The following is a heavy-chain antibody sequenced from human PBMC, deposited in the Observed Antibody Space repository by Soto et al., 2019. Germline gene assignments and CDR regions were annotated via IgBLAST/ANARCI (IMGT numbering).Heavy chain of an antibody. Sequence: SETLSLTCTVSGGSISSSSYYWGWIRQPPGKGLEWIGSIYYSGSTYYNPSLKSRVTISVDTSKNQFSLKLSSVTAADTAVYYCARLGLYSRYNWFDPWGQGTLVTVSS. V-gene: IGHV4-39*01. D-gene: IGHD6-13*01. J-gene: IGHJ5*02. CDR3: ARLGLYSRYNWFDP. CDR2: IYYSGST. CDR1: GGSISSSSYY.